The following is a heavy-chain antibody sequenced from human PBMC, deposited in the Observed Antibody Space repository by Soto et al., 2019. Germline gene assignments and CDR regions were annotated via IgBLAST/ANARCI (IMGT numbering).Heavy chain of an antibody. V-gene: IGHV1-69*08. CDR1: GVTFSTYI. D-gene: IGHD4-17*01. J-gene: IGHJ3*02. CDR3: ARDQGPTTVVTPSAFDI. CDR2: IIPMLDIA. Sequence: QVQLVQSGAEVKKPGSSVKVSCKASGVTFSTYIINWVRQAPGQGLEWMGRIIPMLDIANQTQKIQGRLTITADKSTSTVYMDLSSLRSEDTAIYYCARDQGPTTVVTPSAFDIWGQGTMVTVSS.